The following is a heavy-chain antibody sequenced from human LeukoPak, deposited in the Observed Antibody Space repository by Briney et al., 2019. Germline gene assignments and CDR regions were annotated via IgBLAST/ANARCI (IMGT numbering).Heavy chain of an antibody. Sequence: GESLKISCKGSGYSFTSYWIGWVRQMPGKGLEWMGIIYPGDSDSRYSPSFQGQVTISADKSISTAYLQWSSLKTSDTAMYYCATSQAPNTTSPMADWGQGTLVTVSS. CDR2: IYPGDSDS. D-gene: IGHD2-2*01. CDR3: ATSQAPNTTSPMAD. J-gene: IGHJ4*02. V-gene: IGHV5-51*01. CDR1: GYSFTSYW.